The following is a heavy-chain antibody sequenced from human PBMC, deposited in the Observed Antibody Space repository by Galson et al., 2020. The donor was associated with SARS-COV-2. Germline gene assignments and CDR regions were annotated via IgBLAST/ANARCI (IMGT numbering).Heavy chain of an antibody. J-gene: IGHJ5*02. CDR2: IYYSGST. Sequence: SQTLSLTCTVSGGSISSGGYYWSWIRQHPGKGLEWIGYIYYSGSTYYNPSLKSRVTISVDTSKNQFSLKLSSVTAADTAVYYCARGIFDPSYASRGRIMITFGGVIANWFDPWGQGTLVTVSS. CDR1: GGSISSGGYY. D-gene: IGHD3-16*02. V-gene: IGHV4-31*03. CDR3: ARGIFDPSYASRGRIMITFGGVIANWFDP.